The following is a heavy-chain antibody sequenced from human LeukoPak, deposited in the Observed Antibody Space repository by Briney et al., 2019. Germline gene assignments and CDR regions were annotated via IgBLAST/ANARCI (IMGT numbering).Heavy chain of an antibody. CDR3: ARDLGYYYMDV. CDR2: ISSSGSTI. D-gene: IGHD3-10*01. Sequence: SGGSLRLSCATSTLTFSAYTMNWVRQAPGKGLEWVSYISSSGSTIYYADSVKGRFTISRANAKNSLYLQMNSLRGEDTAVYYCARDLGYYYMDVWGKGTTVTISS. J-gene: IGHJ6*03. V-gene: IGHV3-48*04. CDR1: TLTFSAYT.